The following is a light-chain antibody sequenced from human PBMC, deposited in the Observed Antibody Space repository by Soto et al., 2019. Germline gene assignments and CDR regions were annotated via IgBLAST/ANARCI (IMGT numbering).Light chain of an antibody. CDR2: LGS. CDR3: MQTLQTPYT. Sequence: DIVMTQSPLSLAVIPGEPASISCKSSQILLYSNGYSYLDWYLQKPGQSPQVLMYLGSNRASGVPDRVSGSGSGTDFTMKISRVEAEDVEIYYCMQTLQTPYTFGQGTKVEIK. J-gene: IGKJ2*01. CDR1: QILLYSNGYSY. V-gene: IGKV2-28*01.